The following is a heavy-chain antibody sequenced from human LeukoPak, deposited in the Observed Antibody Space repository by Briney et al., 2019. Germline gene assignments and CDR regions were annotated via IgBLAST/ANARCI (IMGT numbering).Heavy chain of an antibody. CDR2: INPNSGGT. Sequence: GASVKVSCKASGYTFTGYYMHWVRQAPGQGLEWMGWINPNSGGTNYAQKFQGRVTMTRDTSISTAYMELSRLRSDDTAVYYCATDNRVEMATFAFDYWGQGTLVTVSS. CDR1: GYTFTGYY. CDR3: ATDNRVEMATFAFDY. D-gene: IGHD5-24*01. J-gene: IGHJ4*02. V-gene: IGHV1-2*02.